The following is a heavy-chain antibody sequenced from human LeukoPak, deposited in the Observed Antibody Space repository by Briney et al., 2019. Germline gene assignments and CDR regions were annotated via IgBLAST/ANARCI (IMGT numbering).Heavy chain of an antibody. CDR3: ARAKESNY. V-gene: IGHV1-18*01. CDR2: ISAYNGNT. Sequence: ASVKVSCKASGGAFSTFSFTWVRQAPGQGLEWMGWISAYNGNTNYAQKLQGRVTMTTDTSTSTAYMELRSLRSDDTAVYYCARAKESNYWGQGTLVTVSS. J-gene: IGHJ4*02. CDR1: GGAFSTFS.